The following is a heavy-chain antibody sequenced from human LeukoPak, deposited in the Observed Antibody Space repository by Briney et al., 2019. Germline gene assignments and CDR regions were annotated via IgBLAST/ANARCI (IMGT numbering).Heavy chain of an antibody. CDR3: ARDIVADHYDSRNLDY. Sequence: PGGSLRLSCAASGFTFSSYGMHWVRQAPGKGLEWVAVIWYDGSNKYYADSVKGRFTISRDNSKNTLYLQMNSLRAEDTAVYYCARDIVADHYDSRNLDYWGQGTLVTVSS. V-gene: IGHV3-33*01. D-gene: IGHD3-22*01. CDR1: GFTFSSYG. J-gene: IGHJ4*02. CDR2: IWYDGSNK.